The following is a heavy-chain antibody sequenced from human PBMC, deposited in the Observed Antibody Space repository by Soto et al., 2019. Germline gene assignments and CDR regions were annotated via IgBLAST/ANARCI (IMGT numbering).Heavy chain of an antibody. Sequence: QVQLVQSGAEVKKPGSSVRVSCKASGGTFSNFGFSWVRQAPGQGLEWMGGIIPIFASSNYAQKFQGRLTITADESTSTAYMELSSLRSEDTAVYFCTKDVGFQQLLFVFETWGQGTLGTVSS. CDR1: GGTFSNFG. J-gene: IGHJ5*02. CDR3: TKDVGFQQLLFVFET. CDR2: IIPIFASS. D-gene: IGHD6-13*01. V-gene: IGHV1-69*01.